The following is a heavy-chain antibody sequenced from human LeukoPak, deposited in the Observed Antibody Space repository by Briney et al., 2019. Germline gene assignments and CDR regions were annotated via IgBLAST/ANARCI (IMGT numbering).Heavy chain of an antibody. CDR2: DHLSGPT. J-gene: IGHJ4*02. Sequence: SETLSLTCGVSGGSISSTNWWSWVRPPPGEGLEWIGEDHLSGPTHYNPSLESRVTMSVDMSENHLSLRLTSVTAADTAVYYCAREGGPYRPLDYSGQGTLVTVSS. CDR1: GGSISSTNW. CDR3: AREGGPYRPLDY. V-gene: IGHV4-4*02.